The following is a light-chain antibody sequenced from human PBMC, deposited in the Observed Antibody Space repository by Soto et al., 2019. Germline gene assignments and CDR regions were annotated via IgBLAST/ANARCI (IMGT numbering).Light chain of an antibody. CDR3: CSYAGSYTYV. CDR2: DVS. J-gene: IGLJ1*01. CDR1: SSDVGDYDY. V-gene: IGLV2-11*01. Sequence: QSALTQPRSVSGSPGQSVTISCTGTSSDVGDYDYVSWYQQHPGKAPKVMIYDVSKRPSGGPDRFSGSKSGNTASLTISGLQAEDEADYYCCSYAGSYTYVLGTGTKVTVL.